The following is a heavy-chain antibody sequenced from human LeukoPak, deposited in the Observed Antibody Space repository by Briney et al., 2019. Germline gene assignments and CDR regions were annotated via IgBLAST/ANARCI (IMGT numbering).Heavy chain of an antibody. Sequence: PGGSLRLSCAASGFTFSNYAMNWVRQAPGKGLEWVSGISDSGDSTYYADSVKGRFTISRDNSRNTLYLQMNSLTAEDTAVYYCAKVPYYDFWSGLDWYFDLWGRGTLVTVSS. D-gene: IGHD3-3*01. CDR3: AKVPYYDFWSGLDWYFDL. V-gene: IGHV3-23*01. J-gene: IGHJ2*01. CDR1: GFTFSNYA. CDR2: ISDSGDST.